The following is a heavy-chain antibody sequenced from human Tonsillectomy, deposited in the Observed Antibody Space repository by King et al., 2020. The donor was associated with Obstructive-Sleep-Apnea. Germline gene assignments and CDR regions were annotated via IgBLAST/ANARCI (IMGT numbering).Heavy chain of an antibody. Sequence: VQLVESGGGVVQPGRSLRLSCAASGFTFGSYAMHWVRQAPGKGLEWVAVISYDGSNKYYADSVEGRFTISRDNSKNTLYLQMNSLRAEDTAVYYCARVANRGYPDYYYYYGMDVWGQGTTVTVSS. D-gene: IGHD3-22*01. CDR2: ISYDGSNK. CDR3: ARVANRGYPDYYYYYGMDV. CDR1: GFTFGSYA. J-gene: IGHJ6*02. V-gene: IGHV3-30*04.